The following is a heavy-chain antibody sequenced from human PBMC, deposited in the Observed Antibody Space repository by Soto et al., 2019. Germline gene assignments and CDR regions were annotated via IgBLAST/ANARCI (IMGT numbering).Heavy chain of an antibody. CDR1: GFTFSSYS. Sequence: EVQLVESGGGLVQPGGSLRLSCAASGFTFSSYSMNWVRQAPGKGLEWVSYISSSSSTIYYADSVKGRFTISRDNAKKXLYQQMNSLRDEDTAVYYCARVGRPLWFGEWDYFDYWGQGTLVTVSS. J-gene: IGHJ4*02. CDR3: ARVGRPLWFGEWDYFDY. V-gene: IGHV3-48*02. D-gene: IGHD3-10*01. CDR2: ISSSSSTI.